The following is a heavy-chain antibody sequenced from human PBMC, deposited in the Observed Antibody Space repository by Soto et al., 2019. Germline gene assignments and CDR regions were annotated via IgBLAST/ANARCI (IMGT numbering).Heavy chain of an antibody. Sequence: EVQLLESGGGLVQPGGSLRLSCAASGFTFSSYAMSWVRQAPGKGLEWVSAISGSGGSTYYADSVKGRFTISRDNSKNTLYLQMNSLRAEDTAVYYSAKYKDIVVVVAANFDYWGQGTLVTVSS. CDR1: GFTFSSYA. J-gene: IGHJ4*02. D-gene: IGHD2-15*01. CDR2: ISGSGGST. CDR3: AKYKDIVVVVAANFDY. V-gene: IGHV3-23*01.